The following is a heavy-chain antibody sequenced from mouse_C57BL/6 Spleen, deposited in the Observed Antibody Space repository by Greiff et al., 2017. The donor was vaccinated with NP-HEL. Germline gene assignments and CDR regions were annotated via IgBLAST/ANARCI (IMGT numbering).Heavy chain of an antibody. V-gene: IGHV1-55*01. CDR2: IYPGSGST. D-gene: IGHD1-1*01. J-gene: IGHJ2*01. CDR3: ARDYGSSYPYYFDY. Sequence: QVQLQQSGAELVKPGASVKMSCKASGYTFTSYWITWVKQRPGQGLEWIGDIYPGSGSTNYNEKFKSKATLTVDTSSSTAYMQLSSLTSEDSAVYYCARDYGSSYPYYFDYWGPGTTLTVSS. CDR1: GYTFTSYW.